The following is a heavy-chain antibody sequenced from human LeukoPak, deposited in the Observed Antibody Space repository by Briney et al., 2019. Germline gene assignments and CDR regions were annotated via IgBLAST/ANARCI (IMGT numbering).Heavy chain of an antibody. CDR1: GGSISSYY. CDR2: IYYSGST. V-gene: IGHV4-39*07. Sequence: SETLSLTCTVSGGSISSYYWGWIRQPPGKGLEWIGSIYYSGSTYYNPSLKSRVTISVDTSKNQFSLKLSSVTAADTAVYYCARGIRYPDAFDIWGQGTMVTVSS. D-gene: IGHD2-15*01. J-gene: IGHJ3*02. CDR3: ARGIRYPDAFDI.